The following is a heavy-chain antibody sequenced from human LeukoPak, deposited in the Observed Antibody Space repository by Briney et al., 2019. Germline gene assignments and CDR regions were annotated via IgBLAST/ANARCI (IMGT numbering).Heavy chain of an antibody. V-gene: IGHV3-23*01. Sequence: GGSLRLSCAASGFTFSSHGMSWVRQAPGKGLEWVSAISGSGGSTYYADSVKGRFTISRDNSKNTLYLQMNSLRAEDTAVYYCAKGSAVRGGPYFDYWGQGTLVTVSS. J-gene: IGHJ4*02. CDR3: AKGSAVRGGPYFDY. D-gene: IGHD3-10*01. CDR2: ISGSGGST. CDR1: GFTFSSHG.